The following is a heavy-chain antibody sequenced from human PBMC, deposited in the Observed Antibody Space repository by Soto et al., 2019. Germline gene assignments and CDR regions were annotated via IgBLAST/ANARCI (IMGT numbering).Heavy chain of an antibody. V-gene: IGHV1-18*01. J-gene: IGHJ3*02. D-gene: IGHD3-3*01. Sequence: ASVKVSCKASGYTFTSYGISWVRQAPGQGLEWMGWISAYNGNTNYAQKLQGRVTMTTDTSTSTAYMELRSLRSDDTAVYYCARGLTDLEWLFFGRDAFDIWGQGTMVTVSS. CDR2: ISAYNGNT. CDR1: GYTFTSYG. CDR3: ARGLTDLEWLFFGRDAFDI.